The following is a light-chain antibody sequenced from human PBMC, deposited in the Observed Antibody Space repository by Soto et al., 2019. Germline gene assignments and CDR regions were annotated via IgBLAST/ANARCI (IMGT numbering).Light chain of an antibody. CDR2: DNN. Sequence: QSVLTQPPSVSAAPGQKVTISCSGSSSNIGNNYVSWYQQLPGTAPKLLLYDNNKRPSGIPDRFSGSKSGTSATLAITGLQTGDAADYYCGTWDSSLTTGDVVFGGGTKLTVL. CDR1: SSNIGNNY. V-gene: IGLV1-51*01. J-gene: IGLJ2*01. CDR3: GTWDSSLTTGDVV.